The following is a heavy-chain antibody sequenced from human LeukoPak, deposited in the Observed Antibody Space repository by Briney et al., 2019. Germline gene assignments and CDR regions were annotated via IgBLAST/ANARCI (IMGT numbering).Heavy chain of an antibody. CDR2: ISGSTSYI. CDR1: AFTFRTYS. Sequence: PGGSLRLSCVASAFTFRTYSMHWVRQAPGKGLEWVSSISGSTSYIYYAGSVRGRFTISRDNAKNSLYLQMNSLRAEDTAVYYCARGSDFVWGSYRPYFDYWGQGTLVTVSS. D-gene: IGHD3-16*02. CDR3: ARGSDFVWGSYRPYFDY. J-gene: IGHJ4*02. V-gene: IGHV3-21*01.